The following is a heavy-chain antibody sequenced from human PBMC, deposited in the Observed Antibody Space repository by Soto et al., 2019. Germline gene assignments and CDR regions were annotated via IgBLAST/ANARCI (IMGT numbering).Heavy chain of an antibody. D-gene: IGHD2-2*02. CDR2: IYHSVST. J-gene: IGHJ4*02. CDR3: ARVRCSSTSCYTAYFDY. V-gene: IGHV4-4*02. Sequence: SETLSLTCAVSGGSISSSNWWSWVRQPPGKGLEWIGEIYHSVSTNYNPSLKSRVTISVDKSKNQFSLKLSSVTAADTAVYYCARVRCSSTSCYTAYFDYWGQGTLVTVSS. CDR1: GGSISSSNW.